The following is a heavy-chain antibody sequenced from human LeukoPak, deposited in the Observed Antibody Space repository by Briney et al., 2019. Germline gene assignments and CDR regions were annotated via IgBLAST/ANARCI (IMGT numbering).Heavy chain of an antibody. CDR2: INSDGSST. D-gene: IGHD1-1*01. CDR1: GFTFSSYW. Sequence: GGSLRLSCAASGFTFSSYWMHWVRQAPGKGLAWVSRINSDGSSTSYADSVKGRFTISRDNAKNTLYLQMNSLRAEDTAVYYCARVILGTAGMDVWGQGTTVTVSS. J-gene: IGHJ6*02. CDR3: ARVILGTAGMDV. V-gene: IGHV3-74*01.